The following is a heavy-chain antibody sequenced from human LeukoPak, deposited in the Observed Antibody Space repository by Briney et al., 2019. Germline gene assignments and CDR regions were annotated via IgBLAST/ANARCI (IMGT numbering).Heavy chain of an antibody. CDR3: AREVGNVFGY. V-gene: IGHV6-1*01. Sequence: SQTLSLTCGISGDSVSRNTAAWNWNRQSPSRGLEWLGRTYYTSKWYHDYALSVKSRITINPDTSKNQVSLQLNSVSPEDTAVYYCAREVGNVFGYWGQGTLVTVSS. CDR1: GDSVSRNTAA. J-gene: IGHJ4*02. D-gene: IGHD3-22*01. CDR2: TYYTSKWYH.